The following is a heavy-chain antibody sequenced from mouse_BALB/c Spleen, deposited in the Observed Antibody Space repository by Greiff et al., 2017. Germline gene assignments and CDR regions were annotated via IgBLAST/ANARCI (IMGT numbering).Heavy chain of an antibody. Sequence: VQLQQPGAELVMPGASVKMSCKASGYTFTDYWMHWVKQRPGQGLEWIGAIDTSDSYTSYNQKFKGKATLTVDESSSTAYMQLSSLTSEDSAVYYCARPFITTVVTPFDYWGQGTTLTVSS. CDR1: GYTFTDYW. J-gene: IGHJ2*01. CDR3: ARPFITTVVTPFDY. CDR2: IDTSDSYT. V-gene: IGHV1-69*01. D-gene: IGHD1-1*01.